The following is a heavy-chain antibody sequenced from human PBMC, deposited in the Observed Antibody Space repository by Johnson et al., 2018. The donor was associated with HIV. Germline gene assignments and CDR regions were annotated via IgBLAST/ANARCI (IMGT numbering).Heavy chain of an antibody. J-gene: IGHJ3*02. CDR3: AREGEVGRAFAI. CDR1: GFTFSSYA. V-gene: IGHV3-30*04. CDR2: ISYDGSNK. Sequence: VQLVESGGGLVQPGGSLRLSCAASGFTFSSYAMSWVRQAPGKGLEWVAVISYDGSNKYYADSVKGRFTISRDNSKHTLYLQMNSLRAEDTAVYYCAREGEVGRAFAIWGQGTMVTVSS. D-gene: IGHD3-16*01.